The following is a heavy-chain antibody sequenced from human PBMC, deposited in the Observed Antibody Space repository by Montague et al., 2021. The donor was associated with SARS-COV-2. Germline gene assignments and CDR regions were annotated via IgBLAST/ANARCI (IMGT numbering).Heavy chain of an antibody. CDR2: IYYSGST. CDR1: GGSISSGGYY. V-gene: IGHV4-31*03. J-gene: IGHJ4*02. CDR3: ARARGKKTIFGVVISYFDD. Sequence: TLSLTCTVSGGSISSGGYYWSWIRQPPGKGLEWIGFIYYSGSTYYNPSLKSRVTISVDTSKNQFSLKLSSVTAADTAVYYCARARGKKTIFGVVISYFDDWGQGTLVTVSS. D-gene: IGHD3-3*01.